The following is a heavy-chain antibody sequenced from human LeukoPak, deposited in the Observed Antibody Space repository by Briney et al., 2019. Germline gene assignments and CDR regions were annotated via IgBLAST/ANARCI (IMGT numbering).Heavy chain of an antibody. CDR2: ISAYNGNT. CDR3: ARYYYDSSGYYPQFDY. J-gene: IGHJ4*02. D-gene: IGHD3-22*01. CDR1: GYTFTSYG. Sequence: ASVKVSCKASGYTFTSYGISWVRQAPGQGLEWMGWISAYNGNTNYAQKLQGRVTMTTDTSTSTAYMELRSLRSDDTAVYYCARYYYDSSGYYPQFDYWGQGTLVTVSS. V-gene: IGHV1-18*01.